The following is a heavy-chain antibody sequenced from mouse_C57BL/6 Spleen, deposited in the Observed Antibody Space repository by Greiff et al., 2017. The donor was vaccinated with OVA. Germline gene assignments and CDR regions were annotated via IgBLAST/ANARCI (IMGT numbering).Heavy chain of an antibody. CDR1: GYTFTSYW. Sequence: QVQLQQPGAELVMPGASVKLSCKASGYTFTSYWMHWVKQRPGQGLEWIGEIDPSDSYTNYNQKFKGKSTLTVDKSSSTAYMQLSSLTSEDSAVYYCARGPDSSGYRYFDYWGQGTTLTVSS. CDR2: IDPSDSYT. V-gene: IGHV1-69*01. J-gene: IGHJ2*01. D-gene: IGHD3-2*02. CDR3: ARGPDSSGYRYFDY.